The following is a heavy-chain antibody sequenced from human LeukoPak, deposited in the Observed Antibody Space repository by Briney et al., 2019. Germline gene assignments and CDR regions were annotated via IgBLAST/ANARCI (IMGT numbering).Heavy chain of an antibody. J-gene: IGHJ4*02. CDR2: IYYNDDK. CDR3: AHLVVTIDWRSYFDY. Sequence: SGPTLVNPTQTLTLTCTFSDFSLSTPGMGVGWIRQPPAKAPEWLVMIYYNDDKRYSPSLRSRLTITKDTSKNQVALTMTNVDVVDTATYYCAHLVVTIDWRSYFDYWGQGILVTVSS. CDR1: DFSLSTPGMG. V-gene: IGHV2-5*01. D-gene: IGHD3-10*01.